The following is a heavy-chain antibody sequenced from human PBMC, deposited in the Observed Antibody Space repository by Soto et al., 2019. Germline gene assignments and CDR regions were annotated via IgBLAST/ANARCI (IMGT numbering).Heavy chain of an antibody. V-gene: IGHV4-59*01. CDR3: ARDEQDSSSWYEI. Sequence: SETLSLTCTVSGGSISSYYWSWIRQPPGKGLEWIGYIYYSGSTNYNPSLKSRVTISVDTSKNQFSLKLSSVTAADTAVYYCARDEQDSSSWYEIWGQGTLVTVSS. CDR1: GGSISSYY. CDR2: IYYSGST. J-gene: IGHJ4*02. D-gene: IGHD6-13*01.